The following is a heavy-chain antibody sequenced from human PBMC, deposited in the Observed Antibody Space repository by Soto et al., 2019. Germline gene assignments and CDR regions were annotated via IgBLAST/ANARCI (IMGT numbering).Heavy chain of an antibody. CDR2: IYYSGST. J-gene: IGHJ5*02. D-gene: IGHD2-2*01. CDR1: GGSISSSSYY. V-gene: IGHV4-39*01. Sequence: SETLSLTCTVSGGSISSSSYYWGWIRQPPGKGLEWIGSIYYSGSTYYNPSLKSRVTISVDTSKNQFSLKLSSVTAADTAVYYCARQVNIVVAPAAIWANWFDPWGQGTLVTVSS. CDR3: ARQVNIVVAPAAIWANWFDP.